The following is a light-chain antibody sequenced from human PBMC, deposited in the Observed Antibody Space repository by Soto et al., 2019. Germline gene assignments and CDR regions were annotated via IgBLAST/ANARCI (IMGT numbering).Light chain of an antibody. CDR3: CSYAGSSTYV. CDR1: SSDVGNYNL. Sequence: QSVLTQPASVSGSPGQSITISCTGTSSDVGNYNLVSWYQQHPGKAPKLMIYEGSKRPSGVSNRFSGAKSGNTASLTISGLQAEDESDYYCCSYAGSSTYVFRTGTKVTVL. CDR2: EGS. V-gene: IGLV2-23*01. J-gene: IGLJ1*01.